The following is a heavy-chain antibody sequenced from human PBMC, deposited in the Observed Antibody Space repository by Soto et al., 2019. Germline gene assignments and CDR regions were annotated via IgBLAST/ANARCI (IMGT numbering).Heavy chain of an antibody. J-gene: IGHJ6*02. V-gene: IGHV4-59*11. D-gene: IGHD1-26*01. CDR2: IYYRGST. Sequence: SETLSLTCTVSGGSISSHYWSWVRQAPGKGLEWIGHIYYRGSTSYNPSLRSRSTISVDTSNNQFSLKLNSVTTADTAAYYCARDGREASGMDVWGQGTKVTVSS. CDR1: GGSISSHY. CDR3: ARDGREASGMDV.